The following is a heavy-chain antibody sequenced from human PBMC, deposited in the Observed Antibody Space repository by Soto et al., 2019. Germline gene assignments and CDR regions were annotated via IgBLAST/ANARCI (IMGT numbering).Heavy chain of an antibody. CDR1: GYTLSDYY. J-gene: IGHJ6*02. CDR3: ARSSGSYSYYGLDV. Sequence: QVQLVQSGAEVKKPGASVKVSCKASGYTLSDYYIHWVRQAPGQGLEWMGCIKPKNGDTYYAQKFQGMVTMTRDTSISTAYVQLSSLRSDATAVYYCARSSGSYSYYGLDVWGQGTAVTVSS. D-gene: IGHD1-26*01. V-gene: IGHV1-2*02. CDR2: IKPKNGDT.